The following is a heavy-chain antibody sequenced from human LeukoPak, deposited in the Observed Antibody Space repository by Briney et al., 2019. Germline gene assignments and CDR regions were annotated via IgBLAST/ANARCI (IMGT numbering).Heavy chain of an antibody. Sequence: GRSLRLSCAASGFTFDDYAMHWVRQAPGKGLEWVSGISWNSGSIGYADSVKGRFTISRDNAKNSLYLQMNSLRAEDTALYYCAKDRSYYDSSGYPAWGQGTLVTVSS. CDR3: AKDRSYYDSSGYPA. V-gene: IGHV3-9*01. J-gene: IGHJ4*02. CDR1: GFTFDDYA. D-gene: IGHD3-22*01. CDR2: ISWNSGSI.